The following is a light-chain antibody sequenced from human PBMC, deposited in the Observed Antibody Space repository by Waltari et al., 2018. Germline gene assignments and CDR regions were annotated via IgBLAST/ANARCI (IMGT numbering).Light chain of an antibody. Sequence: DIQMTQFPSSLSASIGDRVTITCRASQSINRFLNWFQQKPGKAPKVLIYAASNLEGGVPSRFSGSGSETDFTLIINSLQPEDFATYYCQHSYSSPLTFGGGTKVEIK. V-gene: IGKV1-39*01. CDR1: QSINRF. CDR2: AAS. J-gene: IGKJ4*01. CDR3: QHSYSSPLT.